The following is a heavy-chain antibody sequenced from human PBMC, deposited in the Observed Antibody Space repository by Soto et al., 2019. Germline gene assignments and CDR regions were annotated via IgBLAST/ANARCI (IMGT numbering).Heavy chain of an antibody. Sequence: EVQLLESGGGLVQPGGSLRLSCAASGFTFSSYAMSWVRQAPGKGLEWVSTINSSGGSTYYADSVKGRFTISRDNSKNTLYLQMNSLRAEDTAVYYCAKDLYGGYDFDCWGQGTLVTVSS. J-gene: IGHJ4*02. D-gene: IGHD4-17*01. V-gene: IGHV3-23*01. CDR3: AKDLYGGYDFDC. CDR1: GFTFSSYA. CDR2: INSSGGST.